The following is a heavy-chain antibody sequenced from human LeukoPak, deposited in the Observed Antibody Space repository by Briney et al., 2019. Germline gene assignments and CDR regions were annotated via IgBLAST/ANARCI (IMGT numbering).Heavy chain of an antibody. Sequence: PGGSLRLSCAASGFTVSSNYMSWVRQAPGKGLGWVSVIYSGGSTYYADSVKGRFTISRDNSKNTLYLQMNSLRAEDTAVYYCAREKKEGATGYWGQGTLVTVSS. CDR2: IYSGGST. J-gene: IGHJ4*02. CDR1: GFTVSSNY. D-gene: IGHD1-26*01. V-gene: IGHV3-53*01. CDR3: AREKKEGATGY.